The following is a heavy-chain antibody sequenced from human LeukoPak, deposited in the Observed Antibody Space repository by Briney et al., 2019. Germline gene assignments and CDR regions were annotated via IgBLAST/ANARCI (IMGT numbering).Heavy chain of an antibody. CDR1: GFTFSKYC. D-gene: IGHD1-7*01. CDR2: IRSDGTIT. CDR3: VRDCDPDQTWPELFQY. J-gene: IGHJ1*01. V-gene: IGHV3-74*01. Sequence: GGSLRLSCATSGFTFSKYCRHWVRRAPGKGLEWVSRIRSDGTITNYVDSVKGRFHISRDNAQNTVTRHMDSLRDEDTAVYYCVRDCDPDQTWPELFQYCGEGALVSVSS.